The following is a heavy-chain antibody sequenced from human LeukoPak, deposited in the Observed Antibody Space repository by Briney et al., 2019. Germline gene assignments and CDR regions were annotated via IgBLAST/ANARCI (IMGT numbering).Heavy chain of an antibody. J-gene: IGHJ4*02. Sequence: GGSLRLSCAASGFTFSSYSMNWVRQTPGKGLEWVSYIGTSSSIIYYADSVKGRFTISRDNAKNSLYLQMNSLRDEDTAVYYCARPDYAGNSGYYWGQGTLVTVSS. CDR1: GFTFSSYS. V-gene: IGHV3-48*02. D-gene: IGHD4-23*01. CDR3: ARPDYAGNSGYY. CDR2: IGTSSSII.